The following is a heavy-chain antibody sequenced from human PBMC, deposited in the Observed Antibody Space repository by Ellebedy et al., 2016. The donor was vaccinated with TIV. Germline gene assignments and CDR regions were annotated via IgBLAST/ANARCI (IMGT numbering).Heavy chain of an antibody. CDR3: ARGPRRGVPNWFDP. CDR1: GGSISSSNYY. CDR2: IYYSGST. Sequence: MPSETLSLTCTVSGGSISSSNYYWDWIRQPPGKGLEWIGYIYYSGSTNYNPSLKSRVTISVDTSKNQFSLKLSSVTAADTAVYYCARGPRRGVPNWFDPWGQGTLVTVSS. V-gene: IGHV4-61*05. J-gene: IGHJ5*02. D-gene: IGHD3-10*01.